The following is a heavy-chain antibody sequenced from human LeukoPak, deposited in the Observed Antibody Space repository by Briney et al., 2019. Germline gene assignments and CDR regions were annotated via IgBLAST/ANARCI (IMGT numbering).Heavy chain of an antibody. Sequence: ASVKVSCKASGYTFTGYYMHWVRQAPGQGLEWMGWINPNSGGTNYAQKFQGRVTMTRDTSISTAYMELSRLRSDDTAVYYCARDRSAYGFWSGPLYYFDYWGQGTLVTVSS. J-gene: IGHJ4*02. CDR2: INPNSGGT. D-gene: IGHD3-3*01. V-gene: IGHV1-2*02. CDR3: ARDRSAYGFWSGPLYYFDY. CDR1: GYTFTGYY.